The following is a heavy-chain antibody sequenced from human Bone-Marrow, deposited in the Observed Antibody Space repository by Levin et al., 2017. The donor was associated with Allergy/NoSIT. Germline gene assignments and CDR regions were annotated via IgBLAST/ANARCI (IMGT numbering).Heavy chain of an antibody. CDR1: GFSGSTYS. CDR2: FLGSGVTT. J-gene: IGHJ4*02. D-gene: IGHD3-10*01. V-gene: IGHV3-23*01. Sequence: GESLKISCAASGFSGSTYSMTWVRQAPMKGLEWVSGFLGSGVTTHYADSVKGRFTISRDKSKNTLYLQMNRLIVEDTAIYYCVKGGETERGWGQGTLVTVSS. CDR3: VKGGETERG.